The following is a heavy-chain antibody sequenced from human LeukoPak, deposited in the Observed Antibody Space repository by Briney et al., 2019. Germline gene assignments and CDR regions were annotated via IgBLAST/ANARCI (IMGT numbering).Heavy chain of an antibody. J-gene: IGHJ4*02. D-gene: IGHD3-22*01. CDR1: GGSINSGPYY. CDR3: ARRDYSSGYHKIFDY. Sequence: SETLSLTCTVSGGSINSGPYYWGWIRQPPGKGLEWIGHIYYGENTYYNPSLKTRVTISIDTSKNQFSLKLNPLTAADTAVYFCARRDYSSGYHKIFDYWGPETLVTVSS. V-gene: IGHV4-39*01. CDR2: IYYGENT.